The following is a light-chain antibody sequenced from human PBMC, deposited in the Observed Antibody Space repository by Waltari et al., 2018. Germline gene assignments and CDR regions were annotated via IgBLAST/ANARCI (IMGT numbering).Light chain of an antibody. Sequence: DIQMTQSPSSLSASVGDRVTITCRASQSITTYLNWYQQKPGKAPNLLIYGASSLQSGVPSRFSGSGSGTDFTLTISSLQPEDFATYYCQQTYSTPPFTFGPGTKVDI. V-gene: IGKV1-39*01. CDR3: QQTYSTPPFT. CDR2: GAS. J-gene: IGKJ3*01. CDR1: QSITTY.